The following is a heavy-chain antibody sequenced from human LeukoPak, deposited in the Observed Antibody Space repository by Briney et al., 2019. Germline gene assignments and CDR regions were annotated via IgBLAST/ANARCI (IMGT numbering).Heavy chain of an antibody. CDR2: MNPNSGNT. Sequence: ASVKVSCKASGYTFTSYDINWVRQATGQGLEWMGWMNPNSGNTGYAQKFQGRVTMTRNTSISTAYMELSSLRSEDTAVYYCARGLPHYYDSSGPLGMDVWGQGTTVTVSS. V-gene: IGHV1-8*01. CDR1: GYTFTSYD. J-gene: IGHJ6*02. D-gene: IGHD3-22*01. CDR3: ARGLPHYYDSSGPLGMDV.